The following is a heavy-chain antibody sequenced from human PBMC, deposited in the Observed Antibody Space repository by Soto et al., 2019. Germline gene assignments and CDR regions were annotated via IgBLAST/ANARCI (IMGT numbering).Heavy chain of an antibody. J-gene: IGHJ4*02. D-gene: IGHD3-22*01. CDR1: GFTFSRNA. V-gene: IGHV3-23*01. CDR2: ISSTGGST. CDR3: AKDLRDSSGYYYYIDY. Sequence: GGSLRLSCVASGFTFSRNAMSWVRQAPGKGLEWVSAISSTGGSTYYADSVKGRFTISRDTSKNTLYLQMNSLRAEDTAVYYCAKDLRDSSGYYYYIDYWGQGTLVTVSS.